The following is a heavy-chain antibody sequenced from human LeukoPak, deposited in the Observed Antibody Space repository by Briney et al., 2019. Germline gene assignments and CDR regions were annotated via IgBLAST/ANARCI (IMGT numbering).Heavy chain of an antibody. D-gene: IGHD3-10*01. V-gene: IGHV3-13*04. Sequence: GGSLRLSCAASGFTFSSYDMHWVRQATGKGLEWVSGIGTAGDTNYLGSVKGRFTISRESAKNSLYLEMNSLRAGDTAVYYCAKWGSGSYYKGSFDYWGQGTLVTVSS. J-gene: IGHJ4*02. CDR1: GFTFSSYD. CDR3: AKWGSGSYYKGSFDY. CDR2: IGTAGDT.